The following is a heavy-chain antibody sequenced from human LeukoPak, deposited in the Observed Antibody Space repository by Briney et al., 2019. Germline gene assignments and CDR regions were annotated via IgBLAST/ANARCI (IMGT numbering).Heavy chain of an antibody. V-gene: IGHV3-23*01. J-gene: IGHJ4*02. CDR2: ITGSGGST. CDR1: GFTFSTYG. CDR3: AGRNYYPGSDY. Sequence: GGSLRLSCAASGFTFSTYGMSWVRQAPGKGLEWVSAITGSGGSTDYADSVEGRFTISRDNSKNTLYLQMNSLRAEDTAVYYCAGRNYYPGSDYWGQGTLVTVSS. D-gene: IGHD3-10*01.